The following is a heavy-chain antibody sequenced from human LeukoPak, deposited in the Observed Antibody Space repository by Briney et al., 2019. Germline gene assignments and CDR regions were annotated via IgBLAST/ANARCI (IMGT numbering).Heavy chain of an antibody. V-gene: IGHV5-51*01. CDR1: GYIFTSYW. Sequence: GASLQISCKGSGYIFTSYWIGWVRRLPGKGLEWMGIIYPGDSDTRYSPSFQGQVTISADKSISTAYLQWSSLKASDTAMYYCAREGFQQWLGDWGQGTLVTVSS. D-gene: IGHD6-19*01. CDR3: AREGFQQWLGD. CDR2: IYPGDSDT. J-gene: IGHJ4*02.